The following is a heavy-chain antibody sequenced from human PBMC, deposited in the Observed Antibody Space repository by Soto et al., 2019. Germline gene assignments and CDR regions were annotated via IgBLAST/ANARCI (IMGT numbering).Heavy chain of an antibody. CDR1: GGSISSGGYY. J-gene: IGHJ5*02. D-gene: IGHD2-15*01. CDR2: IYYSGST. CDR3: ARQAPEMLGYCSGGSCPPFGP. V-gene: IGHV4-39*01. Sequence: SETLSLTCTVSGGSISSGGYYWGWIRQPPGKGLEWIGSIYYSGSTYYNPSLKSRVTISVDTSKNQFSLKLSSVTAADTAVYYCARQAPEMLGYCSGGSCPPFGPWGQGTLVTVSS.